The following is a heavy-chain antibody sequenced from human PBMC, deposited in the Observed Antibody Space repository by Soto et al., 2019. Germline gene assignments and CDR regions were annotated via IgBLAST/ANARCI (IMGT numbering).Heavy chain of an antibody. CDR3: ARVSIAAAGTRRNYYYYGMDV. Sequence: SVKVSCKASGGTSSSYAISWVRQAPGQGLEWMGGIIPIFGTANYAQKFQGRVTITADESTSTAYMELSSLRSEDTAVYYCARVSIAAAGTRRNYYYYGMDVWGQGTTVTVSS. CDR2: IIPIFGTA. CDR1: GGTSSSYA. D-gene: IGHD6-13*01. J-gene: IGHJ6*02. V-gene: IGHV1-69*13.